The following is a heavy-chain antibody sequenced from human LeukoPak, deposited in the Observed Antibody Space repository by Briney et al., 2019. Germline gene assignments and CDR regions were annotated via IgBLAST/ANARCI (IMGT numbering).Heavy chain of an antibody. CDR3: ARDQFLVVTG. D-gene: IGHD2-21*02. CDR1: GFTFSSYS. CDR2: IKQDGSEK. V-gene: IGHV3-7*01. Sequence: GGSLRLSCAASGFTFSSYSMNWVRQAPGKGLEWVANIKQDGSEKYYVDSVKGRFTISRDNAKNSLYLQMNSLRAEDTAVYYCARDQFLVVTGWGQGTLVTVSS. J-gene: IGHJ4*02.